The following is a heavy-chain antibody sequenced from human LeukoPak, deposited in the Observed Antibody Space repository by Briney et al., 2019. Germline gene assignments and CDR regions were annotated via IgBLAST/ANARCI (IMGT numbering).Heavy chain of an antibody. Sequence: GGSLRLSCAASGFTFSSYGMHWVCQAPGKGLEWVAVISYDGSNKYYADSVKGRFTISRDNSKNTLYLQMNSLRAEDTALYHCARGPLRIRGAYNWFDPWGQGTLVTVSS. CDR3: ARGPLRIRGAYNWFDP. J-gene: IGHJ5*02. D-gene: IGHD3-10*01. CDR1: GFTFSSYG. V-gene: IGHV3-30*03. CDR2: ISYDGSNK.